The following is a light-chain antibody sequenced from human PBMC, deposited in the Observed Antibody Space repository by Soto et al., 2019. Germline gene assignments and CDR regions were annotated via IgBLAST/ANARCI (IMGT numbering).Light chain of an antibody. J-gene: IGLJ2*01. Sequence: QTVVTQEPSFSVSPGGTVTLTCGLNSGSVSTRHYPSWYQQTPGQAPPALIYSTNTRSSGVPDRFSGSILGSKAALTITGAQADDESEYHCVLYMGTGISVFGGGTKLTVL. CDR1: SGSVSTRHY. CDR3: VLYMGTGISV. V-gene: IGLV8-61*01. CDR2: STN.